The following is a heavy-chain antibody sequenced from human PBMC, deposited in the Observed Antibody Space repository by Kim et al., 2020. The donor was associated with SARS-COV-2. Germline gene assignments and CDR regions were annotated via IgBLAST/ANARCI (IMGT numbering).Heavy chain of an antibody. J-gene: IGHJ4*02. CDR3: LIRLGELSFTGY. CDR1: GFTFSSYA. Sequence: GGSLRLSCAASGFTFSSYAMHWVRQAPGKGLEWVAVIWYDGSNKYYADSVKGRFTISRDNSKNTLYLQMNSLRAEDTAVYYCLIRLGELSFTGYWGQGTL. V-gene: IGHV3-33*01. D-gene: IGHD3-16*02. CDR2: IWYDGSNK.